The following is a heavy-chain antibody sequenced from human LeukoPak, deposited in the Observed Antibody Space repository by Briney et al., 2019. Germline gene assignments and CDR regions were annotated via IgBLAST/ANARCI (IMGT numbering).Heavy chain of an antibody. CDR3: AREGPGCSSTSCYTLGKSNWFDP. D-gene: IGHD2-2*02. J-gene: IGHJ5*02. CDR1: GYTFTSYY. Sequence: ASVKVSCKASGYTFTSYYMHWVRQAPGQGLEWMGIINPSGGSTTYAQKFQGRVTMTRDTSTSTVYMELSSLRSEDTAVYYCAREGPGCSSTSCYTLGKSNWFDPWGQGTLVTVSS. V-gene: IGHV1-46*01. CDR2: INPSGGST.